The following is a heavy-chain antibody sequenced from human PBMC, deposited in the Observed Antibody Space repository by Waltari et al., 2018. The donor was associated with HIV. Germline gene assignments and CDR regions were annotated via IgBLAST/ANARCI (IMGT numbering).Heavy chain of an antibody. D-gene: IGHD3-22*01. CDR2: ITRSAYRT. J-gene: IGHJ4*02. V-gene: IGHV3-23*01. Sequence: VQLLESGGGLVQPGGSLRLSCEASGFTFSSYAMSWVRQAPGRGLEWVSAITRSAYRTDYAGSVKGRFTSSRDNSKSTLYLQMNSLRAEDTAVYYCAHQGAYYEGSGSLGTDYWGQGTLVTVSS. CDR3: AHQGAYYEGSGSLGTDY. CDR1: GFTFSSYA.